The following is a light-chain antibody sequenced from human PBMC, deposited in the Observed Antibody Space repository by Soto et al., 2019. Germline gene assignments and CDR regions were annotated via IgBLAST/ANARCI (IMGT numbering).Light chain of an antibody. V-gene: IGLV2-14*01. CDR1: SSDIGYYDY. J-gene: IGLJ1*01. CDR3: SSHSSSSAYYV. Sequence: QSVLTQPASVSGSPGQSITISCTGTSSDIGYYDYVSWYQHHSGKAPKLIIYEVNSRPSGVSNRFSGSKSVNTASLTISGLQAEDDADYSCSSHSSSSAYYVFGTGTKLTVL. CDR2: EVN.